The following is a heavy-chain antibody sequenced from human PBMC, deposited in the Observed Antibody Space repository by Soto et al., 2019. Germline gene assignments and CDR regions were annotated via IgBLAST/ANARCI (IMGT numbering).Heavy chain of an antibody. J-gene: IGHJ6*03. CDR1: GFTFSSYW. Sequence: PGGSLRLSCAASGFTFSSYWMSWVRQAPGKGLEWVANIKQDGSEKYYVDSVKGRFTISRDNAKNSLYLQMNSLRAEDTAVYYFARALSSFYYYYYMDVWGKGTTVTVSS. CDR2: IKQDGSEK. D-gene: IGHD6-6*01. V-gene: IGHV3-7*01. CDR3: ARALSSFYYYYYMDV.